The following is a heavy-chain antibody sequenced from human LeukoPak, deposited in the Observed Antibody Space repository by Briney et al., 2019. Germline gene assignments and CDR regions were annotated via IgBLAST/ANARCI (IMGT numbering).Heavy chain of an antibody. V-gene: IGHV3-21*04. J-gene: IGHJ5*02. CDR1: GFTFSNYN. CDR2: ITSSSSYK. Sequence: PGGSLRLSCAAPGFTFSNYNMNWVRQAPGKGLEWISSITSSSSYKFYADSVKGRFTISRDNSRNTLYLQMNSLTAEDTALYYCAKTLGSGGAWGQGTLVTVSS. D-gene: IGHD2-15*01. CDR3: AKTLGSGGA.